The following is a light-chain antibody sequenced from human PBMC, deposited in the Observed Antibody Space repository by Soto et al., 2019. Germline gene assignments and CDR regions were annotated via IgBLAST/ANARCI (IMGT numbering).Light chain of an antibody. CDR3: QQHNNWPPT. V-gene: IGKV3D-15*01. CDR2: GAS. Sequence: EIVMTQSPATLSVSPGERATLSCRASQSVSGSLAWYQQKPGQAPRLLIYGASTRATGIPARFSGSGSGTEFTLTISSLQSEDFAVYYCQQHNNWPPTFGQGTKVEIK. J-gene: IGKJ1*01. CDR1: QSVSGS.